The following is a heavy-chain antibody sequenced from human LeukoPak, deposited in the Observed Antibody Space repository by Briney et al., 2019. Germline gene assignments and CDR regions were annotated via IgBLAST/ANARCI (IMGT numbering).Heavy chain of an antibody. Sequence: SETLSLTCTVSGGSISSYYWSWIRQPPGKGLEWIGYIYYSGSTNYNPSLKSRVTISIDTSKNQFSLKLSSVTAADTAVYYCARRIQLWLQGYFDYWGQGTLVTVSS. V-gene: IGHV4-59*12. CDR3: ARRIQLWLQGYFDY. CDR1: GGSISSYY. D-gene: IGHD5-18*01. CDR2: IYYSGST. J-gene: IGHJ4*02.